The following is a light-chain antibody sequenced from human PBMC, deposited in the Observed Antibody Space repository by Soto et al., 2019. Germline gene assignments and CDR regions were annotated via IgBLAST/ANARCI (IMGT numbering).Light chain of an antibody. V-gene: IGLV2-8*01. J-gene: IGLJ2*01. CDR2: EVS. CDR1: SKDVGAETS. CDR3: SSYAGANKYVL. Sequence: QSALTQPPSATGSPGQSVTISCAGTSKDVGAETSVSWYQQHPGKAPKLFIYEVSKRPSGVPDRFSGSKSGNTASLTVSGLLAEDEADYYCSSYAGANKYVLFGGGTQLTVL.